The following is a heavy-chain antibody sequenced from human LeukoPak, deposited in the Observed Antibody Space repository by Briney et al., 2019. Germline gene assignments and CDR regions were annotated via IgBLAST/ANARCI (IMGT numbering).Heavy chain of an antibody. CDR1: GFSLSDAT. V-gene: IGHV3-73*01. Sequence: PGGSLRLSCAASGFSLSDATMHWVRQASGKGLEWVGRIRSKDQNSATAYAESVKGRFTISRDDSKNMAYLQMNSLRIEDTAVYYCESSITKAGGSWGQGTLVTVSS. J-gene: IGHJ5*02. CDR2: IRSKDQNSAT. D-gene: IGHD2-21*01. CDR3: ESSITKAGGS.